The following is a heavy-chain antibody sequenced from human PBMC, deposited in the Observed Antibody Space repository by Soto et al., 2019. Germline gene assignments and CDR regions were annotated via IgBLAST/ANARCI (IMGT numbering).Heavy chain of an antibody. Sequence: SETLSLTCSVSGGSITSGGYYWNWIRQHPGKGLEWIGYIYYGGITYYNPSLKSRITISVDTSKNQFSLKLSSATAADTAMYYFARGLSVRGIIGFNWFDPWSQGSLVTVSA. V-gene: IGHV4-31*02. J-gene: IGHJ5*02. CDR2: IYYGGIT. D-gene: IGHD3-10*01. CDR3: ARGLSVRGIIGFNWFDP. CDR1: GGSITSGGYY.